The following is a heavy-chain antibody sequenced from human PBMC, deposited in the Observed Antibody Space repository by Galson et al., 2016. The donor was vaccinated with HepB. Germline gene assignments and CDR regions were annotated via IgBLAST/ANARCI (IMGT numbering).Heavy chain of an antibody. J-gene: IGHJ6*02. CDR3: ARPLPNVGYGMDV. CDR1: GFTFSHYA. D-gene: IGHD3-16*01. V-gene: IGHV3-30*04. CDR2: IFNDGSEQ. Sequence: SLRLSCAASGFTFSHYAMHWVRQAPGKGLEWVAIIFNDGSEQLYADSVQGRITLSRDNSKKMFYLEMNSLRPEDTAIYYCARPLPNVGYGMDVWGQGTTVTVSS.